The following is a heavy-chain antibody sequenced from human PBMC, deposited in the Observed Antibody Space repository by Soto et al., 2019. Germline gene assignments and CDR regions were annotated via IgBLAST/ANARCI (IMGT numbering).Heavy chain of an antibody. Sequence: EVQLVESGGGLVQSGGSLRLSCAASGFTFRSYNINWVRQAPGKGLEWISYINTRSSITFHADSVEGRFTISTDNAKNSLYLQMNSLRAEDTAVYYCARVLQGGTRNSYYYYMDVWGMGTTVTVSS. D-gene: IGHD1-26*01. CDR1: GFTFRSYN. CDR2: INTRSSIT. J-gene: IGHJ6*03. CDR3: ARVLQGGTRNSYYYYMDV. V-gene: IGHV3-48*01.